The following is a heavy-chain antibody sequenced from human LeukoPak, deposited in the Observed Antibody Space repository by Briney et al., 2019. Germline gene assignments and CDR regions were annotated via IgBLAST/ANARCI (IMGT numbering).Heavy chain of an antibody. CDR1: GFTFSSYA. D-gene: IGHD6-19*01. V-gene: IGHV3-23*01. Sequence: PGGSLRLSCAASGFTFSSYAMSWVRQAPGKGLEWVSAISGSGGSTYYADSVKGRFTISRDNSKNTLYLQMNSLRAEDTAVYYCAKSEAPPVPYSSGWYVYWGQGTLVTVSS. CDR3: AKSEAPPVPYSSGWYVY. CDR2: ISGSGGST. J-gene: IGHJ4*02.